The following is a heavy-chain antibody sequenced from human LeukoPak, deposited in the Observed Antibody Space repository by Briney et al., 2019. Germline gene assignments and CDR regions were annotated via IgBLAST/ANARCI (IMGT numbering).Heavy chain of an antibody. J-gene: IGHJ4*02. CDR2: IHYTGSA. CDR1: GASVSNYY. D-gene: IGHD7-27*01. CDR3: TRGPGAASV. Sequence: SETLSLTCTVSGASVSNYYWSWSRQPPGKGLEWIGYIHYTGSAHYNPSLMSRVTISVDTSKTQFSLRLTSVTAADTAVYYCTRGPGAASVWGQGTLVTVSS. V-gene: IGHV4-59*02.